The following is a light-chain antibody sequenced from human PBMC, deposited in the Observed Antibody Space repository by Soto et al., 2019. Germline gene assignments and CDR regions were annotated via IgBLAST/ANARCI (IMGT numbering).Light chain of an antibody. CDR1: SSDVGRYNY. Sequence: QSALTQPPSASGSPGQSVTISCTGTSSDVGRYNYVSWYQQHPGKAPKLMIYKVTERPSGVPDRFSDSKSGNTASLTVSGLQAEDEADYYCSSYAGGYNYVFGTGTKLTVL. J-gene: IGLJ1*01. CDR2: KVT. CDR3: SSYAGGYNYV. V-gene: IGLV2-8*01.